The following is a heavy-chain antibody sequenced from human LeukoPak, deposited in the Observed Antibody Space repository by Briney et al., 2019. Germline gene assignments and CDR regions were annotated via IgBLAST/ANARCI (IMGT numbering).Heavy chain of an antibody. J-gene: IGHJ6*03. V-gene: IGHV1-69*05. CDR3: ARGYYGSGSYFSTHYMDV. D-gene: IGHD3-10*01. Sequence: ASVKVSCKASGGTFSSYAISWVRQAPGQGLEWMGGIIPIFGTANYAQKFQGRVTITTDESTSTAYMELSSLRSEDTAVYYCARGYYGSGSYFSTHYMDVWGKGTTVTVSS. CDR2: IIPIFGTA. CDR1: GGTFSSYA.